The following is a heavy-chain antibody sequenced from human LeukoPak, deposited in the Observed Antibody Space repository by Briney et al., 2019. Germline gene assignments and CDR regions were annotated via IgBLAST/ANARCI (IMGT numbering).Heavy chain of an antibody. D-gene: IGHD3-3*01. CDR1: GFTFSSYS. CDR2: ISGSGGST. Sequence: GGSLRLSCAASGFTFSSYSMNWVRQAPGKGLEWVSAISGSGGSTYYADSVKGRFTISRDNSKNTLYLQMNSLRAEDTAVYYCAKDKTYYDFWSGYSGFDYWGQGTLVTVSS. CDR3: AKDKTYYDFWSGYSGFDY. J-gene: IGHJ4*02. V-gene: IGHV3-23*01.